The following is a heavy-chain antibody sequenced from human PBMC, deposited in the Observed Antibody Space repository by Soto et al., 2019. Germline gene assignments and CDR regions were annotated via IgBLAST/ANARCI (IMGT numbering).Heavy chain of an antibody. CDR2: INPNSGGT. Sequence: ASVKVSCKASGYTFTGYYMHWVGQAPGQGLEWRGWINPNSGGTNYAQKFQGWVTMTRDTSISTAYMELSRLRSDDTAVYYCARDVRGSSSSDYYYYGMDVWGQGTKVTVYS. V-gene: IGHV1-2*04. CDR1: GYTFTGYY. CDR3: ARDVRGSSSSDYYYYGMDV. D-gene: IGHD6-6*01. J-gene: IGHJ6*02.